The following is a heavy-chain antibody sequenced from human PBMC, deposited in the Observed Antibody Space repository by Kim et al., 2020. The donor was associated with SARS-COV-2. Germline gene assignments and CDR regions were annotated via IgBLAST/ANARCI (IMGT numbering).Heavy chain of an antibody. V-gene: IGHV4-4*07. CDR3: ASALGH. D-gene: IGHD3-16*02. Sequence: YTSGRTNYNPSLQSRVTMSVGMSKNQCSLKLSSVTAADTAVYYCASALGHWGQGTLVTVSS. CDR2: YTSGRT. J-gene: IGHJ4*02.